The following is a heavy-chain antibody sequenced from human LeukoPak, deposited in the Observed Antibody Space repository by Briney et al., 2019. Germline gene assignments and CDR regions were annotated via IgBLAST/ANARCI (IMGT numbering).Heavy chain of an antibody. V-gene: IGHV4-39*01. Sequence: SEXLSLTCTVSGGSISSSSYYWGWIRQPPGKGLEWIGSIYYSGSTYYNPSLKSRVTISVDTSKNQFSLKLSSVTAADTAVYYCARTLGNGRWLQFQGFDYWGQGTLVTVSS. J-gene: IGHJ4*02. CDR1: GGSISSSSYY. D-gene: IGHD5-24*01. CDR3: ARTLGNGRWLQFQGFDY. CDR2: IYYSGST.